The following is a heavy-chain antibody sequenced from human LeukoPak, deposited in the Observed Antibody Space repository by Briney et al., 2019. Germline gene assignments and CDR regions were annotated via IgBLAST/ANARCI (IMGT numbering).Heavy chain of an antibody. Sequence: GGSLRLSCAASGFTVSGNYMSWVRQAPGKGLEWVSIIYSGGSTYYADSFKSRFTISRHNSKNTLYLQMNSLRAEDTAVYYCARLSITFLEWSPYFDYWGQGTLVTVSS. CDR3: ARLSITFLEWSPYFDY. D-gene: IGHD3-3*02. CDR1: GFTVSGNY. V-gene: IGHV3-53*04. CDR2: IYSGGST. J-gene: IGHJ4*02.